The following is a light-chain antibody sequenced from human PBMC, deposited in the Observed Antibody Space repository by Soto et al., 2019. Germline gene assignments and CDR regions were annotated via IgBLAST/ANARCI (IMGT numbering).Light chain of an antibody. Sequence: DIVLTQSPGTLSLSPGERATLSCRASQSVSSYLAWYQHKPGQAPRLLIYDASSRATDIPARFSGSGSGTDFTLTISSLEPEDFAIYYCQQRSNWPSISFGQGTRLEIK. CDR1: QSVSSY. CDR3: QQRSNWPSIS. J-gene: IGKJ5*01. CDR2: DAS. V-gene: IGKV3-11*01.